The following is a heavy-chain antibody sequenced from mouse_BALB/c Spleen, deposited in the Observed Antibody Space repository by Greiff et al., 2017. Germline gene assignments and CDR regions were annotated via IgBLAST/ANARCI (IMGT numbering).Heavy chain of an antibody. CDR1: GFNIKDTY. V-gene: IGHV14-3*02. J-gene: IGHJ2*01. Sequence: EVQLVESGAELVKPGASVKLSCTASGFNIKDTYMHWVKQRPEQGLEWIGRIDPANGNTKYDPKFQGKATITADTSSNTAYLQLSSLTSEDTAVYYCARRGGRYYFDYWGQGTTLTVSS. D-gene: IGHD3-3*01. CDR2: IDPANGNT. CDR3: ARRGGRYYFDY.